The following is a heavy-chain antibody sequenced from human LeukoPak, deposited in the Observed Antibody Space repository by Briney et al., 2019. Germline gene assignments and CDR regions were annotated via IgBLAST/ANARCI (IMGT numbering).Heavy chain of an antibody. V-gene: IGHV1-2*02. CDR2: INPNSGGT. CDR1: GYTFTGYY. D-gene: IGHD3-9*01. CDR3: ARVVLRYFDWLGRSDAFDI. Sequence: GASVKVSCKASGYTFTGYYMHWVRQAPGQGLEWMGWINPNSGGTNYAQKFQGRVTMTRDTSISTAYMELSRLRSDDTAVYYCARVVLRYFDWLGRSDAFDIWGQGTMVTVSS. J-gene: IGHJ3*02.